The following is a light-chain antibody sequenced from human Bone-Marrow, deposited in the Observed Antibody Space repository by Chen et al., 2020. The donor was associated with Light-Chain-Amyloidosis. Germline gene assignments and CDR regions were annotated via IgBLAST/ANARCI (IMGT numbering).Light chain of an antibody. CDR3: HQRSNWPL. CDR2: DAS. V-gene: IGKV3-11*01. CDR1: QNINTY. J-gene: IGKJ2*01. Sequence: EIVLTQSPATLSLSPGESATLSCRASQNINTYLAWYQQKPGQAPSLLIYDASNRATGIPARFSGSGSGTDFTLIISSLEPEDFAVYFCHQRSNWPLFGPGTKVEIK.